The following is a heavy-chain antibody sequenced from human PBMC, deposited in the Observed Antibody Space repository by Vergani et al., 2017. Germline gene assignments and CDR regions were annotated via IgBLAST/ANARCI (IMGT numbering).Heavy chain of an antibody. CDR1: GFTFDDYA. CDR2: ISWNSGSI. D-gene: IGHD6-19*01. V-gene: IGHV3-9*01. J-gene: IGHJ4*02. CDR3: AKVSLYSSGSLDY. Sequence: EVQLVESGGGLVQPGRSLRLSCAASGFTFDDYAMHWVRQAPGKGLELVSSISWNSGSIDYADSVQGRFTISRDNAKNSLYLQMNGLRAEDTAVDYCAKVSLYSSGSLDYWGQGTLVTVSS.